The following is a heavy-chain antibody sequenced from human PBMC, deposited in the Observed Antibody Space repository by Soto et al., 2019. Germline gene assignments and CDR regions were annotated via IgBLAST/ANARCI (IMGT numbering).Heavy chain of an antibody. CDR3: AREPNDDGSGDNWFDP. V-gene: IGHV3-7*03. CDR1: GFTFSSYW. J-gene: IGHJ5*02. Sequence: LRLSCAASGFTFSSYWMSWVRQAPGKGLEWVANIKQDGSEEYYVDSVKGRFTISRDNAKNSLYLQMNSLRAEDTAVYYCAREPNDDGSGDNWFDPWGQGTLVTVSS. CDR2: IKQDGSEE. D-gene: IGHD3-10*01.